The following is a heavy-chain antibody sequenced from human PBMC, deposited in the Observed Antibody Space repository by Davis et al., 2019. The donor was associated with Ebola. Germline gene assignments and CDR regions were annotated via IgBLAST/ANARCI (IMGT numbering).Heavy chain of an antibody. J-gene: IGHJ4*02. CDR1: GGPISSGGYY. Sequence: MPSETLSLTCTVSGGPISSGGYYWSWIRQPPGKGLEWIGYSCYSGSTNYNPSLKSRVTISVDTSKNQFSLKLSSVTAADTAVYYCAGQGSSSVYWGQGTLVTVSS. D-gene: IGHD6-6*01. CDR3: AGQGSSSVY. V-gene: IGHV4-61*08. CDR2: SCYSGST.